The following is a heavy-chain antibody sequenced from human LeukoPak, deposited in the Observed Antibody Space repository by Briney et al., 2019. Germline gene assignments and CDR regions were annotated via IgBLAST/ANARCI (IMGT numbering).Heavy chain of an antibody. CDR3: ARQTTEGFDP. J-gene: IGHJ5*02. Sequence: SETLSLTCTVSGGSVSSGSYYWSWIRQPPGKGLEWIGYIYYSGSTNYNPSLKSRVTISIDTSKNQFSLKLSSVTAADTAVYYCARQTTEGFDPWGQGVLVTVSS. D-gene: IGHD4-17*01. CDR2: IYYSGST. CDR1: GGSVSSGSYY. V-gene: IGHV4-61*01.